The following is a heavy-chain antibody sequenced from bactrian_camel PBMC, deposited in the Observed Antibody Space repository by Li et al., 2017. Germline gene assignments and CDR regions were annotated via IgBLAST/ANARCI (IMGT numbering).Heavy chain of an antibody. CDR1: GYTYSNCR. CDR3: ALAGSCASRFPNSRSFPD. V-gene: IGHV3S55*01. J-gene: IGHJ4*01. Sequence: HVQLVESGGGSVQAGGSLRLSCVLSGYTYSNCRMGWYRQAPDYECELIASISSDGTTWYKDSVKGRFTISQDNTGNTVYLQMNSLKPDDTAMYYCALAGSCASRFPNSRSFPDWGQGTQVTVS. D-gene: IGHD6*01. CDR2: ISSDGTT.